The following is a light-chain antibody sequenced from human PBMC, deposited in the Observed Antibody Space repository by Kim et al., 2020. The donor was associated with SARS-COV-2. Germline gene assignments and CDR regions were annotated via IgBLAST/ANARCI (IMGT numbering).Light chain of an antibody. V-gene: IGLV3-19*01. CDR3: NSRDSSGNHLVV. Sequence: SELTQDPAVSVALGQTVRITCQGDSLRSYYASWYQQKPGQAPVLVIYGKNNRPSGIPDRFSGSSSGNTASLTITGAQAEDEADYYCNSRDSSGNHLVVFGGGTKLTVL. CDR1: SLRSYY. CDR2: GKN. J-gene: IGLJ2*01.